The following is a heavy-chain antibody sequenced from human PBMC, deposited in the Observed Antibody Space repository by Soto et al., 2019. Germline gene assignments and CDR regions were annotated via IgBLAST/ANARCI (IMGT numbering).Heavy chain of an antibody. CDR3: ARALLSHSYERGGYDSYFHAMEV. Sequence: ASVKVSCPASGYTFTGYYMHWVRQAPGQGLEWMGWINPNSGGTNYAQKFQGRVTMTRDTSISTAYMELSRLRSDDTAVYYCARALLSHSYERGGYDSYFHAMEVWGQGTPVTVAS. J-gene: IGHJ6*02. V-gene: IGHV1-2*02. CDR2: INPNSGGT. CDR1: GYTFTGYY. D-gene: IGHD3-22*01.